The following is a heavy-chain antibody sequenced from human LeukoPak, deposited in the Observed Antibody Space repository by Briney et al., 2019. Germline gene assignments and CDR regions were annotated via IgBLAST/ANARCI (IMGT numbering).Heavy chain of an antibody. CDR3: ARIYSSAWYSIDY. Sequence: ASETLSLTCTVSGGSISSYYWSWIRQSPGKGLEWVGYISYSGSTDYNPSLKSRVTISVDTSKNQFSLKVNSVTAADTAVYYCARIYSSAWYSIDYWGQGTLVTVSS. J-gene: IGHJ4*02. V-gene: IGHV4-59*01. D-gene: IGHD6-19*01. CDR2: ISYSGST. CDR1: GGSISSYY.